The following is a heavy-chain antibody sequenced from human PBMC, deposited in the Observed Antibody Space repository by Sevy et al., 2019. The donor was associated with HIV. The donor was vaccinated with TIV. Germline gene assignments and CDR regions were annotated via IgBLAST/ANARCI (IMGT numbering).Heavy chain of an antibody. J-gene: IGHJ4*02. D-gene: IGHD3-3*01. V-gene: IGHV3-23*01. CDR1: GFTFSNYA. CDR3: AKSDYHFWSGQAGGYYFDY. CDR2: ISGSGGNT. Sequence: GGSLRLSCAASGFTFSNYAMSWVRQAPGKGLEWVSSISGSGGNTYYAHSVKGRFTISRDNSRNTLYLQMNSLRADDTAVYYCAKSDYHFWSGQAGGYYFDYWGQGTLVTVSS.